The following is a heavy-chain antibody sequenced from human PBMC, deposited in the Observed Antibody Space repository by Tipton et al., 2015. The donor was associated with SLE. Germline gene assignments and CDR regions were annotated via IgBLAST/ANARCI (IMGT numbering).Heavy chain of an antibody. D-gene: IGHD2-15*01. CDR3: ATLSGVAATLDAFDI. Sequence: GLVKPSETLSLTCAVSGGSISSSNWWSWVRQPPGKGLEWIGEIYHSGSTNYNPSLKSRVTMSVDKSKNQFSLKLSSVTAADTAVYYCATLSGVAATLDAFDIWGQGTMVTVSS. V-gene: IGHV4-4*02. J-gene: IGHJ3*02. CDR2: IYHSGST. CDR1: GGSISSSNW.